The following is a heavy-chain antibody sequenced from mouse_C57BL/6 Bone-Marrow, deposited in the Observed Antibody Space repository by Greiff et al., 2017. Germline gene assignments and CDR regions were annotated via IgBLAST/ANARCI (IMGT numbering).Heavy chain of an antibody. CDR1: GYTFTSYW. CDR2: IYPNSGST. Sequence: QVQLKQPGAELVKPGASVKLSCKASGYTFTSYWMHWVKQRPGQGLEWIGMIYPNSGSTNYNEKFKSKATLTVDKSSRTAYMQISSLTSENSAVYYCARGHYDRNSWGQDTTLTVSS. J-gene: IGHJ2*01. V-gene: IGHV1-64*01. D-gene: IGHD2-4*01. CDR3: ARGHYDRNS.